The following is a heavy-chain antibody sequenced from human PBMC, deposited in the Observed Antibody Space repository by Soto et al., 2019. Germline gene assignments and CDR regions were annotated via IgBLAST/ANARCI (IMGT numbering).Heavy chain of an antibody. J-gene: IGHJ5*02. CDR1: GFTFSSYA. CDR3: TTVTSSMVRGVIRWFDP. V-gene: IGHV3-15*07. Sequence: PGGSLRLSCAASGFTFSSYAMNWVRQAPGKGLEWVGRIKSKTDGGTTDYAAPVKGRFTISRDDSKNTLYLQMNSLKTEDTAVYYCTTVTSSMVRGVIRWFDPWGQGTLVTVSS. CDR2: IKSKTDGGTT. D-gene: IGHD3-10*01.